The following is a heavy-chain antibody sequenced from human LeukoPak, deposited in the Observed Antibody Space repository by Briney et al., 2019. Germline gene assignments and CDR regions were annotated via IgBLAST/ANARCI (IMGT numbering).Heavy chain of an antibody. Sequence: GGSLRLSCAASGFTFSSYSLNWVGQPPGKGLGWVSSISSSSSYIYYADSVKGRFTISRDNAKNSLYLQMNSLRAEDTAVYYCARDITGYSSGGLGYWGQGTLVTVSS. CDR3: ARDITGYSSGGLGY. V-gene: IGHV3-21*01. CDR2: ISSSSSYI. CDR1: GFTFSSYS. J-gene: IGHJ4*02. D-gene: IGHD6-19*01.